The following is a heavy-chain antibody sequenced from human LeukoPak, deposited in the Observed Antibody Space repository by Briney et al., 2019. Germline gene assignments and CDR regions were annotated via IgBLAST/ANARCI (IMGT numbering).Heavy chain of an antibody. CDR2: ISSSGSGGNT. CDR3: ARGSSGYYYY. D-gene: IGHD3-22*01. V-gene: IGHV3-23*01. J-gene: IGHJ4*02. CDR1: EVTLSSNA. Sequence: GGSLRLSGAASEVTLSSNAMSWARQAPGKGLEWVSGISSSGSGGNTYYADSVKGRFTISRDNSKNTLYLQMNSLRAEDTAVYYCARGSSGYYYYWGQGTLVTVSS.